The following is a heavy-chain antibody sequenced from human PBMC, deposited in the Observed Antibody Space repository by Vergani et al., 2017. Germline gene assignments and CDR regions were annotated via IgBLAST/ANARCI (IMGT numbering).Heavy chain of an antibody. CDR3: ARETVVTSWHGYRFHYMDV. CDR1: GGAVNSGSNF. J-gene: IGHJ6*03. CDR2: TSTDGST. V-gene: IGHV4-61*02. D-gene: IGHD3-16*02. Sequence: QVQLQESGPGLVKPSQTLSLTCSVSGGAVNSGSNFWTWIRQPAGKGLEWIGRTSTDGSTHYNPSLKSRVTVSVDTSKTQISLRLTSVTAEDTAVYYCARETVVTSWHGYRFHYMDVWGKGTTVTVSS.